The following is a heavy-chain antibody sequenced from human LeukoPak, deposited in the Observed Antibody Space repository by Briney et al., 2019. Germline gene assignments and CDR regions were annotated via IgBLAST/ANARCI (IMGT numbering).Heavy chain of an antibody. CDR2: ISAYNGNT. Sequence: PGGSLRLSCVASGFTFTSYGISWVRQAPGQGLEWMGWISAYNGNTNYAQKLQGRVTMTTDTSTSTAYMELRSLRSDDTAVYYCARVEGDWFDPWGQGTLVTVSS. CDR3: ARVEGDWFDP. J-gene: IGHJ5*02. CDR1: GFTFTSYG. D-gene: IGHD3-16*01. V-gene: IGHV1-18*01.